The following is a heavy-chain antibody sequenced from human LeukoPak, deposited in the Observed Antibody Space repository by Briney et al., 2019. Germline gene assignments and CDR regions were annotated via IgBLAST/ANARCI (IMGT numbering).Heavy chain of an antibody. CDR2: IYTSGST. CDR1: GGSISSGSYY. Sequence: SETLSLTCTVSGGSISSGSYYWSWIRQPAGKGLEWIGRIYTSGSTNYNPSLKSRVTISVDTSKNQFSLKLSSVTAADTAVYYCARHDCSGGSCYSVRWGQGTLVTVSS. J-gene: IGHJ4*02. D-gene: IGHD2-15*01. CDR3: ARHDCSGGSCYSVR. V-gene: IGHV4-61*02.